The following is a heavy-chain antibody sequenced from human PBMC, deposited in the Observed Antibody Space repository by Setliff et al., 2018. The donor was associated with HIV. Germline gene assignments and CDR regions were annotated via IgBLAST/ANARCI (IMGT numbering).Heavy chain of an antibody. CDR3: ARLASTRDWYFDL. V-gene: IGHV4-39*02. J-gene: IGHJ2*01. CDR1: GGSISNSNYY. Sequence: SETLSLTCTVSGGSISNSNYYWGWIRQPPGKGLEWVGSIYYIGTTYYNPSLKSRVTISIDPSKNDFSLKLTSVTAADTAMYYCARLASTRDWYFDLWGRGTLVTVSS. CDR2: IYYIGTT.